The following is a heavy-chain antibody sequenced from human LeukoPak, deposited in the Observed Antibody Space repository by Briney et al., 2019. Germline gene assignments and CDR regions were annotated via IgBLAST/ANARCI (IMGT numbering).Heavy chain of an antibody. D-gene: IGHD2-2*01. Sequence: PSETLSLTCTVSGGSISSYYWSWIRQPPGKGLEWIGYIYYSGSTNYNPSLKSRVTISVDTSKNQFSLKLSSVTAADTAVYYCARDKVGGASFDYWGQGTLVTVSS. CDR3: ARDKVGGASFDY. V-gene: IGHV4-59*01. J-gene: IGHJ4*02. CDR1: GGSISSYY. CDR2: IYYSGST.